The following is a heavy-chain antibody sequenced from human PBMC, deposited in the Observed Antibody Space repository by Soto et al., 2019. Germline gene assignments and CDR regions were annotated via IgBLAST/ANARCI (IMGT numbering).Heavy chain of an antibody. J-gene: IGHJ4*02. V-gene: IGHV1-69*06. D-gene: IGHD1-26*01. CDR3: ARGKELEQPCNHYDLDY. CDR1: GRTFLISA. CDR2: IIPILGTI. Sequence: QVQLVQSGAEVKTPGSSVRVSCKTAGRTFLISAIAWVRQAPGQGLEWMGGIIPILGTIHIAQNFQGRVNFTADRSTSTAYMDLSRLTSWDTATYFCARGKELEQPCNHYDLDYWGQGSEVMVSS.